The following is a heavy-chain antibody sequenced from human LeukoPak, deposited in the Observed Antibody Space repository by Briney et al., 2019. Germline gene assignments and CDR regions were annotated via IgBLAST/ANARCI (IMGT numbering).Heavy chain of an antibody. CDR2: IRYDGSNK. Sequence: GGSLRLSCAASGFTFSSYGMHWVRQAPGKGLEWVAFIRYDGSNKYYADSVKGRFTISRDNSKNTLYLQMNSLRAEDTAVYYCAKDGNYYDSSGYYAIYYFDYWGQGTLVTVSS. J-gene: IGHJ4*02. CDR3: AKDGNYYDSSGYYAIYYFDY. V-gene: IGHV3-30*02. D-gene: IGHD3-22*01. CDR1: GFTFSSYG.